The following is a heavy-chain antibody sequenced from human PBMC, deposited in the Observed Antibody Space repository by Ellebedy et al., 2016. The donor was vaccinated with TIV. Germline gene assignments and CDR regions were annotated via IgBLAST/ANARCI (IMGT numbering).Heavy chain of an antibody. D-gene: IGHD5-18*01. CDR3: ATGGYSNGYGGWFDP. V-gene: IGHV3-7*01. J-gene: IGHJ5*02. Sequence: GESLKISCTASGFTFSYYWMSWVRQAPGKGLEWVANIKQHGSEKDYVDSVKGRFTISRDNSKNTLYLQMNSLRAEDTAVYYCATGGYSNGYGGWFDPWGQGTLVTVSS. CDR1: GFTFSYYW. CDR2: IKQHGSEK.